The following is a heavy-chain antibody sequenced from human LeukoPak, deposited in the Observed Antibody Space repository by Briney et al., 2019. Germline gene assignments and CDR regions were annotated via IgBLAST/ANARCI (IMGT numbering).Heavy chain of an antibody. J-gene: IGHJ4*02. V-gene: IGHV4-59*01. D-gene: IGHD3-22*01. CDR2: IYYSGST. CDR1: GGSISSYY. CDR3: ARAADSSGSAPFDY. Sequence: SETLSLTCTVSGGSISSYYWSWIRQPPGKGLEWIGYIYYSGSTNYNPSLKSRVTISVDTSKNQFSLKLSSVTAADTAVYYCARAADSSGSAPFDYWGQGTLVTVSS.